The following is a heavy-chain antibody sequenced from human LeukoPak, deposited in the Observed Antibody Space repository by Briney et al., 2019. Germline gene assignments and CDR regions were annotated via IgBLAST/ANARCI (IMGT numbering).Heavy chain of an antibody. J-gene: IGHJ6*02. V-gene: IGHV1-69*13. Sequence: SVKVSCKASGGTFSSYAISWVRQAPGQGLEWMGGIIPIFGTANYAQKFQGRVTITADESTSTAYMELSSLRSEDTAVYYCARVSLGNEPGSPQNYYYYGMDVWGQGATVTVSS. CDR3: ARVSLGNEPGSPQNYYYYGMDV. CDR2: IIPIFGTA. CDR1: GGTFSSYA.